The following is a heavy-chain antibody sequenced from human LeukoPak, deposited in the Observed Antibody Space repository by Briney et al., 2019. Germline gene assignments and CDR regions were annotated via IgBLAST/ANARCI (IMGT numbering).Heavy chain of an antibody. V-gene: IGHV3-53*04. CDR3: ARGGTPGYSSGRIDY. D-gene: IGHD6-19*01. CDR2: IYSAGNT. Sequence: GGSLRLSCVASGFTVSSNYMSWVRQAPGKGLEWVSVIYSAGNTYYADSVKGRFTISRHNSGNTLYLHMNSLRVEDTAVYFCARGGTPGYSSGRIDYWGQETLVTVSS. CDR1: GFTVSSNY. J-gene: IGHJ4*02.